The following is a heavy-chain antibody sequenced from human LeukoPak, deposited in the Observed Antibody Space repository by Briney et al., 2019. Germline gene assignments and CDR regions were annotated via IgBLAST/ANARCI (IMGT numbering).Heavy chain of an antibody. V-gene: IGHV3-23*01. J-gene: IGHJ4*02. CDR1: GFTFSSYA. D-gene: IGHD3-9*01. CDR3: AKENPSTYYDILTGYYFIDY. CDR2: TSGSGGST. Sequence: GGSLRLSCAASGFTFSSYAMSWVRQAPGKGLEWVSATSGSGGSTYYADSVKGRFTISRDNSKNTLYLQMNGLRAEDTAVYYCAKENPSTYYDILTGYYFIDYWGQGTLVTVSS.